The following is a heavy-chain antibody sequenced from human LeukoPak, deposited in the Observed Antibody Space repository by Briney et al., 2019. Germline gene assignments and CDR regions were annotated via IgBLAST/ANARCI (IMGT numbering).Heavy chain of an antibody. D-gene: IGHD5-24*01. V-gene: IGHV1-2*02. J-gene: IGHJ4*02. CDR1: GYPFDGYY. CDR3: ARDLRGDGSYFDY. CDR2: INPDSGGT. Sequence: AASVKVSCKASGYPFDGYYIHWVRQGPGQGLEWMGWINPDSGGTNYAQKFQGRVAMTRDTSFSAAYMELSRLRSDDTAIYYCARDLRGDGSYFDYWGQGTLVTVSS.